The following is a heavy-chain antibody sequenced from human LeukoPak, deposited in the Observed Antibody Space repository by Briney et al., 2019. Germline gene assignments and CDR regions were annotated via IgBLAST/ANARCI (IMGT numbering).Heavy chain of an antibody. J-gene: IGHJ4*02. D-gene: IGHD6-13*01. CDR3: ARRDRNSSSFFYY. Sequence: SVKVSCKASGGTLSSYAISWVRQAPGQGLEWMGRIIPIFGTANYAQKFQGRVTITTDESTSTAYMELSSLGSEDTAVYYCARRDRNSSSFFYYWGQGTLVTVSS. CDR2: IIPIFGTA. CDR1: GGTLSSYA. V-gene: IGHV1-69*05.